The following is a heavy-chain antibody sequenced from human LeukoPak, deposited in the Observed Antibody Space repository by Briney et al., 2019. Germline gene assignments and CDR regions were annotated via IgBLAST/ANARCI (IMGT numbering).Heavy chain of an antibody. CDR1: GGSISSYH. J-gene: IGHJ4*02. CDR2: ILTSGTT. D-gene: IGHD1-26*01. Sequence: SETLSLTCTVSGGSISSYHWSWVRRPPGKGLEWIGYILTSGTTNYNPSLKSRLTISGDTSKNQFTLRLSSVTAADTAVYFCARLRVSGSYLYYFDYWGQGTLVTVSS. CDR3: ARLRVSGSYLYYFDY. V-gene: IGHV4-4*09.